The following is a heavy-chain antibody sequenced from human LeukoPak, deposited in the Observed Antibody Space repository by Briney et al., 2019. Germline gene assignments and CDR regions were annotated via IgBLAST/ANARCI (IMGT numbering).Heavy chain of an antibody. D-gene: IGHD3-10*02. CDR1: VLTFSRYG. Sequence: PGRSLRLSCAASVLTFSRYGMHWVRQAPGKGLEWVAVISYDGSNKYYADSVKGRFTISRDNSKNTLYLQMNSLRAEDTAVYYCAKSNVRGTWTTPFDYWGQGTLVTVSS. J-gene: IGHJ4*02. CDR3: AKSNVRGTWTTPFDY. CDR2: ISYDGSNK. V-gene: IGHV3-30*18.